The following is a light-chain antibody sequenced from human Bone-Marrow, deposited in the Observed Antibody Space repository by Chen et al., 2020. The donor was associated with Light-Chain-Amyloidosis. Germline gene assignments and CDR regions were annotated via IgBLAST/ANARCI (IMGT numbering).Light chain of an antibody. Sequence: EIVMKQSPATLSVSPGERATLSCRASQSVSSNLAWYQQKPGQAPRLLIYGASTRATGIPARFSGSGSGTDFTLTISSIEAEDFAVYSCQQYNQWPKTFGRGTKVEI. CDR2: GAS. CDR1: QSVSSN. CDR3: QQYNQWPKT. J-gene: IGKJ1*01. V-gene: IGKV3-15*01.